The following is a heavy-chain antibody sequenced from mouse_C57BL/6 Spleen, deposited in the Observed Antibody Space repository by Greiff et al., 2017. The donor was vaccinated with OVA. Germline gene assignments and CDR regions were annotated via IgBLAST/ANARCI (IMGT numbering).Heavy chain of an antibody. Sequence: EVQVVESGGGLVQPGGSLSLSCAASGFTFTDYYMSWVRQPPGKALEWWGFIRNKANCYTTEYSASVKGRFTIARDNSQSILYLQMNALRAEDSATYYCARYMRTVYAMDYWGQGTSVTVSS. CDR2: IRNKANCYTT. CDR3: ARYMRTVYAMDY. J-gene: IGHJ4*01. V-gene: IGHV7-3*01. CDR1: GFTFTDYY.